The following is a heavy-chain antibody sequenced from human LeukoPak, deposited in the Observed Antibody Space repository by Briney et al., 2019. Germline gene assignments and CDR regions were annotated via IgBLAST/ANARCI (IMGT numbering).Heavy chain of an antibody. J-gene: IGHJ4*02. Sequence: LSLTCAVYGGSFSGYYWSWIRQPPGKGLEWVAVIWYDGSNKYYADSVKGRFTISRDNSKNTLYLQMNSLRAEDTAVYYCARDGRYGDPPYYFDYWGQGTLVTVSS. CDR2: IWYDGSNK. CDR1: GGSFSGYY. D-gene: IGHD4-17*01. CDR3: ARDGRYGDPPYYFDY. V-gene: IGHV3-33*08.